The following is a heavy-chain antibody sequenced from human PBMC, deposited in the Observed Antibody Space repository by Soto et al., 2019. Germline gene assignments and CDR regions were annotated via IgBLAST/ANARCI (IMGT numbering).Heavy chain of an antibody. Sequence: QVQLQESGPGLVKPSETLSLSCTVSGGSVSSDSYHWCWIRQPPGKGLEWIGNIYYSGSTNYNPSLKSRVTISLDTSKNRFSLKLSSVTAADTAVYYCATRVGATPPRTWGQGTLVIVSS. D-gene: IGHD1-26*01. V-gene: IGHV4-61*01. CDR2: IYYSGST. CDR3: ATRVGATPPRT. J-gene: IGHJ5*02. CDR1: GGSVSSDSYH.